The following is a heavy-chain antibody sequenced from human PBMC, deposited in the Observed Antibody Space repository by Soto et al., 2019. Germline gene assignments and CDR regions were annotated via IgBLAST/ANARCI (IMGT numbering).Heavy chain of an antibody. CDR1: GFTVSSNY. J-gene: IGHJ4*02. CDR3: ARGGRGSGLYCFDY. Sequence: EVQLVETGGGLIQPGGSLRLSCAASGFTVSSNYMSWVRQAPGKGLEWVSVIYSGGSTYYADSVKGRFTISRDNSKNTLYLQMNSLRAEDTAVYYCARGGRGSGLYCFDYWGQGTLVTVSS. D-gene: IGHD6-19*01. V-gene: IGHV3-53*02. CDR2: IYSGGST.